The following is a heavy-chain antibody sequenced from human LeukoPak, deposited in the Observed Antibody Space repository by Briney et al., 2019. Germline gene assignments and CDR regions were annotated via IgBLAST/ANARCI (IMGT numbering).Heavy chain of an antibody. CDR3: ARDRRYYDSSGYYKGFDY. J-gene: IGHJ4*02. Sequence: GGSLRLSCAASGFTFSSYWMSWVRQAPGKGLEWVANIKQDGSEKYYVGSVKGRFTISRDNAKNSLYLQMNSLRAEDTAVYYCARDRRYYDSSGYYKGFDYWGQGTLVTVSS. V-gene: IGHV3-7*01. D-gene: IGHD3-22*01. CDR2: IKQDGSEK. CDR1: GFTFSSYW.